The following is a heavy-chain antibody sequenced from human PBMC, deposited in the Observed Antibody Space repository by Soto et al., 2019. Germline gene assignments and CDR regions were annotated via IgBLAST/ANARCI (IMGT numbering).Heavy chain of an antibody. Sequence: ASVKVSCKASGYTFTSYGISWVRQAPGQGLEWMGWINAYNGNTNYAQKLQGRVTMTTDTSTSIAYMELRSLGSDDTPVYYCARGDPFEWFDPWGQGTLVTVSS. J-gene: IGHJ5*02. V-gene: IGHV1-18*01. CDR1: GYTFTSYG. CDR2: INAYNGNT. CDR3: ARGDPFEWFDP.